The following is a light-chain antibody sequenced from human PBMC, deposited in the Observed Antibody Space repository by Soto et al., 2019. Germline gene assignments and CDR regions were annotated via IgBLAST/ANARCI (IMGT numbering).Light chain of an antibody. CDR1: QSVSSY. J-gene: IGKJ4*01. V-gene: IGKV3-11*01. Sequence: EIVLAQSPATLSLSPREKATLSCRASQSVSSYLAWYQQKPGQAPRLLIYDASNRATGIPARFSGSGSGTDFTLSISSLEPEDFAVYYCQQRSNWLTFGGGTKVDIK. CDR2: DAS. CDR3: QQRSNWLT.